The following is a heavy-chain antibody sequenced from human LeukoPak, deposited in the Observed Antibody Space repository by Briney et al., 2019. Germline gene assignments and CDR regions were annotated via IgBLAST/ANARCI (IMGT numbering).Heavy chain of an antibody. CDR3: ARQDTAMATIDY. J-gene: IGHJ4*02. D-gene: IGHD5-18*01. CDR2: IYYSGST. Sequence: SETLSLTCTVSGGSISSSSYYWGWIRQPPGKGLEWIGSIYYSGSTYYNPSLKSRVTISVDTSRNQFSLKLSSVTAADTAVYYCARQDTAMATIDYWGQGTLVTVSS. V-gene: IGHV4-39*07. CDR1: GGSISSSSYY.